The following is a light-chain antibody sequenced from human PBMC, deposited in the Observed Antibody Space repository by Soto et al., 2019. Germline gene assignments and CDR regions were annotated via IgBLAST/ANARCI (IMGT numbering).Light chain of an antibody. V-gene: IGKV4-1*01. CDR2: WAS. J-gene: IGKJ2*01. Sequence: DIVMNQSPDSLAVSLGERATINCKSSQSVLYSSNNKNYLAWYQQKPGQPPKLLIYWASTRESGVPDRFSGSGSGTDFTLTSSSLHAEDVAVYYCQQYYSAPYTFGEGTKLEIK. CDR1: QSVLYSSNNKNY. CDR3: QQYYSAPYT.